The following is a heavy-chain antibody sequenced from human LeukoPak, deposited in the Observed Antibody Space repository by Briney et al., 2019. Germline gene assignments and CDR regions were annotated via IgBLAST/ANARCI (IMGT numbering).Heavy chain of an antibody. CDR2: INPNSGGT. CDR1: GYTFTGYY. J-gene: IGHJ4*02. Sequence: ASVKVSCKASGYTFTGYYMHWVRQAPGQGLEWMGWINPNSGGTNYAQKFQGRVTMTRDTSISTAYMELSRLRSVDTAVYYCARGITIFGVVIMGPLDYWGQGTLVTVSS. CDR3: ARGITIFGVVIMGPLDY. V-gene: IGHV1-2*02. D-gene: IGHD3-3*01.